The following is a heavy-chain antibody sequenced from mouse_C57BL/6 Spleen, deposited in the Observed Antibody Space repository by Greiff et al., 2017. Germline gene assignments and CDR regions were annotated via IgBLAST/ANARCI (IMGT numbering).Heavy chain of an antibody. V-gene: IGHV1-19*01. D-gene: IGHD1-1*01. Sequence: EVQLQQSGPVLVKPGASVKMSCKASGYTFTDYYMNWVKQSHGKSLEWIGVINPYNGGTSYNQKFKGKATLTVDKSSSTAYMELNSLTSEDSAVYYCARPPITTVVATPFAYWGQGTLSLSLQ. CDR2: INPYNGGT. CDR1: GYTFTDYY. CDR3: ARPPITTVVATPFAY. J-gene: IGHJ3*01.